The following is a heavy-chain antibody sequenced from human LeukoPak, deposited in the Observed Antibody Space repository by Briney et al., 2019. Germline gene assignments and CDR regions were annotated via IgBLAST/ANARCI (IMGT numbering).Heavy chain of an antibody. CDR3: ARDSTILTAAGTDFDY. V-gene: IGHV3-7*01. CDR2: IKQDGTEK. CDR1: GFTFSSYW. Sequence: PGGSLRLSYAASGFTFSSYWMSWVRQAPGRGLEWVANIKQDGTEKYYVDSVKGRFTISRDNAKNSLYLQMNSLRAEDTAVYYCARDSTILTAAGTDFDYWGQGTLVTVSS. D-gene: IGHD6-13*01. J-gene: IGHJ4*02.